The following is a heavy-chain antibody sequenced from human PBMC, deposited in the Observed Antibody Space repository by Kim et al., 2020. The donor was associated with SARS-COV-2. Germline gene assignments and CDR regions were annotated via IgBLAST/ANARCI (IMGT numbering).Heavy chain of an antibody. CDR2: ISGSGGST. J-gene: IGHJ6*02. CDR3: AKREEWLLIEYYYGMDV. Sequence: GGSLRLSCAASGFTFSSYAMSWVRQAPGKGLEWVSAISGSGGSTYYADSVKGRFTISRDNSKNTLYLQMNSLRAEDTAVYYCAKREEWLLIEYYYGMDVWGQRTTVTVSS. D-gene: IGHD3-3*01. V-gene: IGHV3-23*01. CDR1: GFTFSSYA.